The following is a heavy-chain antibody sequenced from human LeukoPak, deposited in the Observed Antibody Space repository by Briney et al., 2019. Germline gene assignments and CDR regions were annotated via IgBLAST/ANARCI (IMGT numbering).Heavy chain of an antibody. CDR3: ARGAVARGSSSWYAFDI. V-gene: IGHV1-3*03. CDR2: INAGNGNT. D-gene: IGHD6-13*01. CDR1: GCTFTGYY. Sequence: ASVKVSCKASGCTFTGYYMHWVRQAPGQTLEWMGWINAGNGNTKYSQEFQGRVTITRDTSASTAYMELSSLRSEDMAVYYCARGAVARGSSSWYAFDIWGQGTMVTVSS. J-gene: IGHJ3*02.